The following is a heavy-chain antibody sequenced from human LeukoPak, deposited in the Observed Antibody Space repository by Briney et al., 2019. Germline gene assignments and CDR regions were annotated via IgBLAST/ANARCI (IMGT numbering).Heavy chain of an antibody. J-gene: IGHJ4*02. CDR2: IIPIFGTA. V-gene: IGHV1-69*13. CDR3: AHSTSYYGRVDV. D-gene: IGHD3-10*01. CDR1: GGTFSSYA. Sequence: ASVKVSCKASGGTFSSYAISWVRQAPGQGLEWMGGIIPIFGTANYAQKFQGRVTITADESTSTAYMELSSLRSEDTAVYYCAHSTSYYGRVDVWGQGTLVTVSP.